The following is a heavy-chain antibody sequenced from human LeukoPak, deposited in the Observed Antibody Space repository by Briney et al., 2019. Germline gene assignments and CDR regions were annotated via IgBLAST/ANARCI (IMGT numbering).Heavy chain of an antibody. V-gene: IGHV3-30*02. CDR3: AKSYGLFTGTSVFDN. CDR1: GFTFSTYG. CDR2: IRYDGNSK. J-gene: IGHJ4*02. Sequence: GGSLRLSCAASGFTFSTYGMHWVHQAPGKGLEWVAFIRYDGNSKNYADSVKGRFTISRDDSKNTLYLQMNSLRAEDTAVFYCAKSYGLFTGTSVFDNWGQGTLVTVSS. D-gene: IGHD3-9*01.